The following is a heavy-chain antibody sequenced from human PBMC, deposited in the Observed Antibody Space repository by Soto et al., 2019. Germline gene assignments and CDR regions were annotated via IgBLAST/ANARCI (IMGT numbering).Heavy chain of an antibody. J-gene: IGHJ4*02. CDR2: ISPYNGNT. Sequence: QVQLIQSGPEVKKPWASVKVSCKTSGYTFSTFGISWVRQAPGQGLEWKGWISPYNGNTVYAPKVQGRVTLTTDTSTNTAYMELRSLISGDTAVYFCASGHSPFPFDSGGQGTLVTVSS. CDR1: GYTFSTFG. D-gene: IGHD2-21*01. CDR3: ASGHSPFPFDS. V-gene: IGHV1-18*01.